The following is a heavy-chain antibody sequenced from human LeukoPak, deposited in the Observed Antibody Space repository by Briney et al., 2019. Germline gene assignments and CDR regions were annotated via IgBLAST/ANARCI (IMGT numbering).Heavy chain of an antibody. V-gene: IGHV4-30-2*01. CDR2: IYHSGST. CDR3: ARSPKTTVVRTRGGDAFDI. Sequence: SETLSLTCAVSGGSISSGGYSWSWIRQPPGKGLEWIGYIYHSGSTYYNPSLKSRVTISVDRSKNQFSLKLSSVTAADTAVYYCARSPKTTVVRTRGGDAFDIWGRGTMVTVSS. CDR1: GGSISSGGYS. D-gene: IGHD4-23*01. J-gene: IGHJ3*02.